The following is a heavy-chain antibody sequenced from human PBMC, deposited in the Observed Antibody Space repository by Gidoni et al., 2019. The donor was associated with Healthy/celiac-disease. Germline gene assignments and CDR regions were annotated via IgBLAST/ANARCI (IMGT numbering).Heavy chain of an antibody. CDR2: ISYDGSNK. CDR1: GVTFSSYG. Sequence: QVQLVESGGGVVQPGRALRLSCAASGVTFSSYGMHWVRQAPGKGLEWVAVISYDGSNKYYADSVKGRFTISRDNSKNTLYLQMNSLRAEDTAVYYCAKEGYGDYPYYFDYWGQGTLVTVSS. V-gene: IGHV3-30*18. J-gene: IGHJ4*02. D-gene: IGHD4-17*01. CDR3: AKEGYGDYPYYFDY.